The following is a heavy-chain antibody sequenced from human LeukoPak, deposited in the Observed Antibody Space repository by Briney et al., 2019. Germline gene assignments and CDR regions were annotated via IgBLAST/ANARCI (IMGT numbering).Heavy chain of an antibody. CDR1: GGSISSYY. CDR3: ARVGYSYGSLGRGDY. D-gene: IGHD5-18*01. Sequence: PSETLSLTCTVSGGSISSYYWSWIRQPPGKGLEWIGYIYYSGSTNYNPSLKSRVTISVDTSKNQFSLKLSSVTAADTAVYYCARVGYSYGSLGRGDYWGQGTLVTVSS. J-gene: IGHJ4*02. CDR2: IYYSGST. V-gene: IGHV4-59*08.